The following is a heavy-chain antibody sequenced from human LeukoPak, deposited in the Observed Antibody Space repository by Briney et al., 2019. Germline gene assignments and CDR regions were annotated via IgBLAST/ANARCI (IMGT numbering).Heavy chain of an antibody. D-gene: IGHD1-26*01. CDR2: IIPIFGTA. CDR3: AREGGEGDRNFDY. CDR1: GYTFTSYD. Sequence: GASVKVSCKASGYTFTSYDINWVRQATGQGLEWMGGIIPIFGTANYAQKFQGRVTITADESTSTAYMELSSLRSEDTAVYYCAREGGEGDRNFDYWGQGTLVTVSS. V-gene: IGHV1-69*13. J-gene: IGHJ4*02.